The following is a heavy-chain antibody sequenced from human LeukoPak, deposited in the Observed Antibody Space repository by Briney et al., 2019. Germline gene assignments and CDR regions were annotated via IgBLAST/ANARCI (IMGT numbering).Heavy chain of an antibody. CDR3: ARDRGAAAGSDYYYGMDV. CDR1: GYTFTNYP. J-gene: IGHJ6*04. CDR2: ISAGNGNT. Sequence: ASVKVSCKASGYTFTNYPIHWVRQAPRHRLEWMGWISAGNGNTKYSQKFKDRVTITRDTSASTAYMELSSLRSEDTAVYYCARDRGAAAGSDYYYGMDVWGTGTTVTVSS. V-gene: IGHV1-3*01. D-gene: IGHD6-13*01.